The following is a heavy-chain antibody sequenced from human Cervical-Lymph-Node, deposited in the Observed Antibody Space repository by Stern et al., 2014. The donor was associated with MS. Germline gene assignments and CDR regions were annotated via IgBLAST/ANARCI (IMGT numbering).Heavy chain of an antibody. Sequence: ESGPTLVKPTQTLTLTCTFSGFSLSTSGVGVGWIRQPPGKALEWLALMYWSDDKYYSPSLKNRLTITKDTSKNQVVLTLTNMDTVDTATYYCPRALYGDYFDYWGQGSLVTVSS. V-gene: IGHV2-5*01. CDR3: PRALYGDYFDY. CDR2: MYWSDDK. CDR1: GFSLSTSGVG. J-gene: IGHJ4*02. D-gene: IGHD4-17*01.